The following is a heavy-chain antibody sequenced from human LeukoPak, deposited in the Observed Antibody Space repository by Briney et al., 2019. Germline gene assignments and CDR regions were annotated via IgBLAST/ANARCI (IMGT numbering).Heavy chain of an antibody. CDR3: ARNGPGAIYYYDSSGYLAG. D-gene: IGHD3-22*01. CDR1: GFTFSSYW. V-gene: IGHV3-23*01. J-gene: IGHJ4*02. CDR2: ISGSDGST. Sequence: GGSLRLSCAASGFTFSSYWMSWVRQAPGKGLEWVSGISGSDGSTNYADSVKGRFTISRENSKNTLYLQMNSLRAEDTAVYYCARNGPGAIYYYDSSGYLAGWGQGTLVTVSS.